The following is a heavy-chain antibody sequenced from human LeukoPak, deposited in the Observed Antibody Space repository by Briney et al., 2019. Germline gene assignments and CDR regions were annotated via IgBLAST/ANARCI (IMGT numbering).Heavy chain of an antibody. CDR3: ASSLRWLRPRY. Sequence: SETLTLTCAVYGGSFSGYYWSWIRQPPGKGLEWIGEINHSGSTNYNPSLKSRVTISVDTSKNQFSLKLSSVTAADTAVYYCASSLRWLRPRYWGQGTLVTVSS. V-gene: IGHV4-34*01. J-gene: IGHJ4*02. CDR2: INHSGST. CDR1: GGSFSGYY. D-gene: IGHD5-12*01.